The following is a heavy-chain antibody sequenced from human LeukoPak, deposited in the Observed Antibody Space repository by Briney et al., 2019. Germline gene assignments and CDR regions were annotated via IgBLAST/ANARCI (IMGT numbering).Heavy chain of an antibody. CDR3: ARDLRRSVVAGTYYYYYGMDV. CDR2: IYTSGST. J-gene: IGHJ6*02. Sequence: SETLSLTCTVSGGSISSYYWSWIRQPAGKGLEWIGRIYTSGSTNYNPSLKSRVTMSVDTSKNQFSLKLSSVPAADTAVYYCARDLRRSVVAGTYYYYYGMDVWGQGTTVTVSS. V-gene: IGHV4-4*07. CDR1: GGSISSYY. D-gene: IGHD6-19*01.